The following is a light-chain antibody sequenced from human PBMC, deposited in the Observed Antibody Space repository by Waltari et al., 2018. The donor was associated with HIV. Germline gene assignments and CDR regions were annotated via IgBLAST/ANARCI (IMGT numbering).Light chain of an antibody. CDR2: DVD. Sequence: AVTQPASVSGLPGQSTTISCTGGDSDFGLYNFVSWYQQHSGKPPKLILCDVDSRAAGVSDRFSGSRSGNTASLTISGLRAEDEAHYYCASFTGDNTVMFGGGTEVTVL. V-gene: IGLV2-14*03. J-gene: IGLJ3*02. CDR3: ASFTGDNTVM. CDR1: DSDFGLYNF.